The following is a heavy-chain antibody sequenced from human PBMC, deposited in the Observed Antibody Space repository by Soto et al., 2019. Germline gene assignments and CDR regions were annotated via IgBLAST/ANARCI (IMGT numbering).Heavy chain of an antibody. V-gene: IGHV2-5*02. D-gene: IGHD4-17*01. Sequence: QITLKESGPTLVKPTQPLTLTCTFSGFSLSTSGVGVGWIRQSPGKALEWLALIYWDDEKRYSPSLKSRLTITKDIAKNQVVLTMTNMDPVDTGTYCCARRKDYGGYEGLDYWGQGTLVTVSS. J-gene: IGHJ4*02. CDR3: ARRKDYGGYEGLDY. CDR1: GFSLSTSGVG. CDR2: IYWDDEK.